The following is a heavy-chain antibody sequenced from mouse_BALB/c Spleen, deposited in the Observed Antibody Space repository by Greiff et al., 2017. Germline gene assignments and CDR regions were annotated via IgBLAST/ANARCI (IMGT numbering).Heavy chain of an antibody. Sequence: EVMLVESGGGLVKPGGSLKLSCAASGFTFSSYAMSWVRQTPEKRLEWVATISSGGSYTYYPDSVKGRFTISRDNAKNTLYLQMSSLRSEDTAMYYCARPTGTGYYFDYWGQGTTLTVSS. CDR3: ARPTGTGYYFDY. CDR1: GFTFSSYA. D-gene: IGHD4-1*02. J-gene: IGHJ2*01. CDR2: ISSGGSYT. V-gene: IGHV5-9-1*01.